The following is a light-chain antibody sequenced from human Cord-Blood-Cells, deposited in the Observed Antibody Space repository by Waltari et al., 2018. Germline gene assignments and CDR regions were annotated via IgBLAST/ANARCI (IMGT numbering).Light chain of an antibody. J-gene: IGLJ2*01. V-gene: IGLV3-1*01. CDR2: QDS. Sequence: SYELTQPPSVSVSPGQTASITCSGDKLGDKYACWYQQKQGQSPLLVSYQDSKGPSGIPERFSGSNSGNTATLTISGTQAMDEADYYCQAWDGSSVVFGGGTKLTVL. CDR1: KLGDKY. CDR3: QAWDGSSVV.